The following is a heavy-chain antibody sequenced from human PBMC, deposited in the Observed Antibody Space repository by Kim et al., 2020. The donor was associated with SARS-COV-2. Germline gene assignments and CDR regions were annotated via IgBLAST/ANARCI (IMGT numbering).Heavy chain of an antibody. D-gene: IGHD1-26*01. CDR3: ARELYYFDY. CDR2: DK. V-gene: IGHV2-70*01. J-gene: IGHJ4*02. Sequence: DKYYGTSMKTRLTISKDTSKDQVVLTMTNMDPVDTATYYCARELYYFDYWGQGTLVTVSS.